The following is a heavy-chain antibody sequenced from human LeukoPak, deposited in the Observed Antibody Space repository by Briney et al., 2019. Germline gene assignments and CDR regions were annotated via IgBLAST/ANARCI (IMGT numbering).Heavy chain of an antibody. CDR3: ARDSRFWSGFH. J-gene: IGHJ4*02. D-gene: IGHD3-3*01. V-gene: IGHV4-34*01. Sequence: PSETLSLTCTVSGGSISSYYWSWIRQPPGKGLEWIGEINHSGSTNYNPSLKSRVTISVDTSKNQFSLKLSSVTAAVTAVYYCARDSRFWSGFHWGQGTLVTVSS. CDR1: GGSISSYY. CDR2: INHSGST.